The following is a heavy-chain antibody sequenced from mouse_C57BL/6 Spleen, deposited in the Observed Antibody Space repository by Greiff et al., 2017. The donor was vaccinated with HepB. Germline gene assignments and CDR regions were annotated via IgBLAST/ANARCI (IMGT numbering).Heavy chain of an antibody. CDR1: GFTFTSYD. CDR2: IYPRDGST. Sequence: VKLVESGPELVKPGASVKLSCKASGFTFTSYDIHWVKQRPGQGLEWIGWIYPRDGSTKYAEKFKGKATLTGDTSSRTAYMELHSLTSEDSAVYVWARGGRYAMDDWGQGTTVTVSS. J-gene: IGHJ4*01. V-gene: IGHV1-85*01. CDR3: ARGGRYAMDD.